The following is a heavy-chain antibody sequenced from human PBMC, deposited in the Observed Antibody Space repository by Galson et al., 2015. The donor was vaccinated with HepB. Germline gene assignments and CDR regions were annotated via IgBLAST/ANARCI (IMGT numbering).Heavy chain of an antibody. CDR3: ARNYGD. V-gene: IGHV4-31*03. D-gene: IGHD1-7*01. CDR2: SWHSGCT. Sequence: TLSLSCTVSVGSITSDGYYCSCSREHAVECLEWIGYSWHSGCTYYNPALKSRVTISVDTSKNQFSLKLSFVTAADTAVYYCARNYGDWGQGTPVTVSS. J-gene: IGHJ4*02. CDR1: VGSITSDGYY.